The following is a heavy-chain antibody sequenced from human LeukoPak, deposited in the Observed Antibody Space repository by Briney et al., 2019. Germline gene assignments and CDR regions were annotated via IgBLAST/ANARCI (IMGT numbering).Heavy chain of an antibody. V-gene: IGHV3-21*01. D-gene: IGHD5-12*01. CDR1: GFTFSSYH. CDR2: IGSNI. Sequence: GGSLRLSCEVSGFTFSSYHMNWVRQAPGKGLEWVSSIGSNIYYADSLTGRFTISRDNAKNSLYLQMNSLRAEDTAVYYCAREMGGYPFGYWGQGIQVTVSS. CDR3: AREMGGYPFGY. J-gene: IGHJ4*02.